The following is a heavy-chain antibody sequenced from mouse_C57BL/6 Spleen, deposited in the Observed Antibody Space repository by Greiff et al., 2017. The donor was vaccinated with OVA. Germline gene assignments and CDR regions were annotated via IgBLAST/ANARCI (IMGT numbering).Heavy chain of an antibody. Sequence: DVKLQESGGGLVKPGGSLKLSCAASGFTFSSYAMSWVRQTPEKRLEWVATISDGGSYTYYPDNVKGRFTISRDNAKNNLYLQMSHLKSEDTAMYYCARDRDYFDYWGQGTTLTVSS. V-gene: IGHV5-4*01. CDR3: ARDRDYFDY. J-gene: IGHJ2*01. CDR1: GFTFSSYA. CDR2: ISDGGSYT.